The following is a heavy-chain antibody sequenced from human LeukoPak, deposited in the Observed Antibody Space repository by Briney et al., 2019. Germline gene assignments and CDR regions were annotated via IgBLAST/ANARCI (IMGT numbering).Heavy chain of an antibody. J-gene: IGHJ3*02. V-gene: IGHV3-33*01. CDR1: GFTFSSYG. Sequence: QPGRSLRLSCAASGFTFSSYGMHWVRQAPGKGLEWVAVIWYDGSNKYYADSVKGRFTISRDNSKNTLYLQMNSLRAEDTAVYYCARALCSSTSCYSGYSSAFDIWGQGTMVTVSS. D-gene: IGHD2-2*01. CDR2: IWYDGSNK. CDR3: ARALCSSTSCYSGYSSAFDI.